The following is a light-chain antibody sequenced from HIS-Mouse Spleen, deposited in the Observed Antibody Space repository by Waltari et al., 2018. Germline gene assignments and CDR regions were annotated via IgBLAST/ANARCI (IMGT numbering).Light chain of an antibody. Sequence: QSLLTQPPSASGTPGQRATISGSGSSSNIGSNIVYWYQQLHGTAPKLLSYRNNQRPSGVPDRFSGSKSGTSASLAISGLRSEDEADYYCAAWDDSLSGYVFGTGTKVTVL. V-gene: IGLV1-47*01. CDR3: AAWDDSLSGYV. CDR2: RNN. CDR1: SSNIGSNI. J-gene: IGLJ1*01.